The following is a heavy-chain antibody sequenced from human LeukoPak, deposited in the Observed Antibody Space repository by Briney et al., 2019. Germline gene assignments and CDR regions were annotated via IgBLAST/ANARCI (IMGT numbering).Heavy chain of an antibody. V-gene: IGHV4-59*01. J-gene: IGHJ4*02. CDR1: GVPINSYY. CDR2: IFHSGNT. D-gene: IGHD3-10*01. Sequence: SETLSLTCNVSGVPINSYYWSWIRQPPGKGLEWIGYIFHSGNTNYNPSLKSRVTISVDTSKSHFSLKLTSVTAADTAVYYCASLMSLYYFDYWGQGALVTVSS. CDR3: ASLMSLYYFDY.